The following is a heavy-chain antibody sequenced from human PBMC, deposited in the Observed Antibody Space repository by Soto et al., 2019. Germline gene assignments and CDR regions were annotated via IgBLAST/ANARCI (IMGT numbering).Heavy chain of an antibody. D-gene: IGHD3-3*01. CDR3: ARADYDFWSGYFNPDAFDI. J-gene: IGHJ3*02. V-gene: IGHV1-8*01. Sequence: ASVKVSCKASGYTFTSYDINWVRQATGQGLEWMGWMNPNSGNTGYAQKFQGRVTMTRNTSISTAYMELSSLRSEDTAVYYCARADYDFWSGYFNPDAFDIWGQGTIVTVSS. CDR1: GYTFTSYD. CDR2: MNPNSGNT.